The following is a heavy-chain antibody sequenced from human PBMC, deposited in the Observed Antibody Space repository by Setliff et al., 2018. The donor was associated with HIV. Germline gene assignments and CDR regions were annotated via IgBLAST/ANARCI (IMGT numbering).Heavy chain of an antibody. CDR3: TRARFTDGWSLYYFDS. CDR2: FYYNGDS. J-gene: IGHJ4*02. D-gene: IGHD6-19*01. Sequence: ETLSLTCTVSGDSVNDRSYFWGWIRQPPGKGLEWIGTFYYNGDSRYNPSLKSRVTISVDRPNSQLSLKLTAVTAADAAVYYCTRARFTDGWSLYYFDSWGQGVQVTVSS. V-gene: IGHV4-39*07. CDR1: GDSVNDRSYF.